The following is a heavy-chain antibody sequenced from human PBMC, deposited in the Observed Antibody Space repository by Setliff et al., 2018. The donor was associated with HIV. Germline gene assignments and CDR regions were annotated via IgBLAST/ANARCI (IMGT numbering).Heavy chain of an antibody. CDR2: ISPSTGDT. CDR3: ARGGYYTSGTWFDP. J-gene: IGHJ5*02. V-gene: IGHV1-2*02. CDR1: GYTFTAYF. Sequence: GASVKVSCKTAGYTFTAYFLQWVRQAPGQGLEWIGWISPSTGDTGIALKFQGRVTMTRDTSTSTTYLELDRLTYDDTAIYYCARGGYYTSGTWFDPWGQGTLVTVSS. D-gene: IGHD3-10*01.